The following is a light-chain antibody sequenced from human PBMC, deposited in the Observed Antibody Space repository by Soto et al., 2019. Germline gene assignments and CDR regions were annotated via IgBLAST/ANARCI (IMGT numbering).Light chain of an antibody. Sequence: IVLTQSPGTLSLSPGARATLSXRASQSFGRSELAWSQQNRGXAPRXXXACXASRATGSPDRLSGSGSGTDFTLTISRLDPEDFAVYYCQQYGSAARTFGGGTKVDIK. V-gene: IGKV3-20*01. CDR1: QSFGRSE. CDR2: CXA. CDR3: QQYGSAART. J-gene: IGKJ4*02.